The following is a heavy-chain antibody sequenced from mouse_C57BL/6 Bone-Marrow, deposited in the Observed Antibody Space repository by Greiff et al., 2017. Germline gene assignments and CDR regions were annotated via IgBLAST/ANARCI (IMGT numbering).Heavy chain of an antibody. D-gene: IGHD1-1*01. V-gene: IGHV1-77*01. CDR3: ARGTTVVATDY. CDR1: GYTFTDYY. J-gene: IGHJ2*01. Sequence: VQLQESGAELARPGASVKLSCKASGYTFTDYYINWVKQRTGQGLEWIGEIYPGSGNTYYNEKFKGKATLTADKSSSTAYMQLSSLTSEDSAVYFCARGTTVVATDYWGQGTTLTGSS. CDR2: IYPGSGNT.